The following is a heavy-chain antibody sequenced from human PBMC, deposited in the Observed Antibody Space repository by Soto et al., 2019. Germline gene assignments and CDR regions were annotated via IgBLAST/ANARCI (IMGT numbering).Heavy chain of an antibody. CDR1: GFTFSNYW. CDR2: IDHDGPT. Sequence: EVQLVESGGGLVQPGGSLRLSCAGSGFTFSNYWMHWVRQAPGKGLEWVSRIDHDGPTDYAGSVRGRFTISRDNAANTLYLQMNSLRPEDTAVYYCVRDSHGNYWGQGTLVTVSS. D-gene: IGHD4-17*01. CDR3: VRDSHGNY. J-gene: IGHJ4*02. V-gene: IGHV3-74*01.